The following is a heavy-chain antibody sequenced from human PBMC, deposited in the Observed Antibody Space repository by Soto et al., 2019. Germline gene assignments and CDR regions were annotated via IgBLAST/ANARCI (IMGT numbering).Heavy chain of an antibody. J-gene: IGHJ4*02. CDR3: ARDGGNYDFDS. CDR1: RYTFTISY. CDR2: IIPSRGST. Sequence: QVQLVQSGAEVKEPGASVRLSCKTSRYTFTISYIHWVRQALGQGLEWMGRIIPSRGSTIHAQKFQGRVTMTRDTSTSTVYMQLSSLSSADTALYYCARDGGNYDFDSWGQGSLVTVSS. V-gene: IGHV1-46*01. D-gene: IGHD3-16*01.